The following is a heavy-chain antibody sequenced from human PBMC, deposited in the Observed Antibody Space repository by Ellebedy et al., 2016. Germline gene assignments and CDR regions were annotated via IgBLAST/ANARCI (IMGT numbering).Heavy chain of an antibody. CDR1: GYIFTRYA. V-gene: IGHV1-3*01. CDR2: INAGNGNT. J-gene: IGHJ4*02. Sequence: ASVKVSCKASGYIFTRYAMHWVRQAPGQRLEWMGRINAGNGNTKYSQRFQGRVTITRDTSASTAYMELSSLRSEDTAVYYCAREEVTPDPYFDYWGQGTLVTVSS. CDR3: AREEVTPDPYFDY. D-gene: IGHD2-21*02.